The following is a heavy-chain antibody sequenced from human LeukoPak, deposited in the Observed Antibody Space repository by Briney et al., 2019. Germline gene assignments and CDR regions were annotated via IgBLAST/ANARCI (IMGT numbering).Heavy chain of an antibody. J-gene: IGHJ4*02. Sequence: GSLRLSCAASGFTFSSYAMSWVRRAPGRGLEWVSAISGSGGSTYYADSVKGRFTISRDNSKNTLYLQMNSLRAEDTAVYYCAKGARLTYYYDSSGYYPEYYFDYWGQGTLVTVSS. CDR2: ISGSGGST. V-gene: IGHV3-23*01. CDR1: GFTFSSYA. CDR3: AKGARLTYYYDSSGYYPEYYFDY. D-gene: IGHD3-22*01.